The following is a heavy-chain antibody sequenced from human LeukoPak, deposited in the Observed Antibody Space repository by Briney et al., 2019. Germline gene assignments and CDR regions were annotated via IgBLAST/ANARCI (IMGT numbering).Heavy chain of an antibody. J-gene: IGHJ4*02. CDR1: GYIFTSYA. CDR3: ARTPDGDKFDY. Sequence: GASVKVSCKASGYIFTSYAMHWVRQAPGQRLEWMGWINAGNGNTKYSQKFQGRVTITRDTSASTAYMELSSLRSVDTAVYYCARTPDGDKFDYWGQGTLVTVSS. CDR2: INAGNGNT. D-gene: IGHD4-17*01. V-gene: IGHV1-3*01.